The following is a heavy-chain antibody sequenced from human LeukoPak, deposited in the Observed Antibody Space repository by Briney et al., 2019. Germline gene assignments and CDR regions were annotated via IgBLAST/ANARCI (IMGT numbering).Heavy chain of an antibody. CDR1: GGTFNNSA. J-gene: IGHJ5*02. Sequence: ASVKVSCKTCGGTFNNSAISWVRQAPGQGLEWLGGIMPLFGTAGYAQKFQGRVTITKDESTRTVYLELTSLTSDDTAVYYCARDVHGDYGSGWFDPWGQGTLVSVSS. V-gene: IGHV1-69*05. CDR3: ARDVHGDYGSGWFDP. CDR2: IMPLFGTA. D-gene: IGHD4-17*01.